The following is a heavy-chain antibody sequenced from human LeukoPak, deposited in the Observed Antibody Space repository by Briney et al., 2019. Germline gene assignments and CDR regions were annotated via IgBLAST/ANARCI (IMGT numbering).Heavy chain of an antibody. D-gene: IGHD5-18*01. CDR2: ISAYNGNT. Sequence: ASVKVSCKASGYTFTSYGISWVRQAPGQGLEWMGWISAYNGNTNYAQKLQGRVTMTTETSTSTAYMELRSLRSDDTAVYYCAREVDTGMVKSDYGMDVWGQGTTVTVSS. CDR1: GYTFTSYG. J-gene: IGHJ6*02. CDR3: AREVDTGMVKSDYGMDV. V-gene: IGHV1-18*01.